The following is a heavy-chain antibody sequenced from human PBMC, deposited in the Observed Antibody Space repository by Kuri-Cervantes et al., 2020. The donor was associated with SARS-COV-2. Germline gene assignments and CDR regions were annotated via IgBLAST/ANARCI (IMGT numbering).Heavy chain of an antibody. J-gene: IGHJ5*02. V-gene: IGHV3-21*01. Sequence: GESLKISCAASGFTFSTYSMTWVRQAPGKGLEWVSSISSSSSQRYYVDSVKGRFTISRDNAKNSLYLQMNSLRAEDTAVYYCARLYRPEGAWGQGTLVTVSS. D-gene: IGHD1-14*01. CDR2: ISSSSSQR. CDR1: GFTFSTYS. CDR3: ARLYRPEGA.